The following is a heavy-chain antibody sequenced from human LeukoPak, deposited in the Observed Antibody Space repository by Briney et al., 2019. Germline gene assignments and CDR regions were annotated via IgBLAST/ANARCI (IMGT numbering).Heavy chain of an antibody. Sequence: PGRSLRLSCAASGFTFSSYGMHWVRQAPGKGLEWVAVIWYDGSNKYYADSVKGRFTISRDNSKNTLYLQMNSLRAEDTAVYYCARDLSSWYYFDYWGQGTLVTVSS. CDR1: GFTFSSYG. CDR3: ARDLSSWYYFDY. V-gene: IGHV3-33*01. J-gene: IGHJ4*02. CDR2: IWYDGSNK. D-gene: IGHD6-13*01.